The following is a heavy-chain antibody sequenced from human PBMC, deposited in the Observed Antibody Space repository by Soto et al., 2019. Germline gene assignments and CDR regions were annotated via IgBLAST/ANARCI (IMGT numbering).Heavy chain of an antibody. V-gene: IGHV2-5*02. J-gene: IGHJ4*02. CDR1: GFSLSTSGVG. D-gene: IGHD6-6*01. CDR3: AHSRYSSSSLSL. Sequence: DSGPTLVNPTQTLTLTCTFSGFSLSTSGVGVGWIRQPPGKALEWLALIYWDDDKRYSPSLKSRLSITKDISKDQVVLTMTNMDPVDTGTYYCAHSRYSSSSLSLWGQGTQVTVSS. CDR2: IYWDDDK.